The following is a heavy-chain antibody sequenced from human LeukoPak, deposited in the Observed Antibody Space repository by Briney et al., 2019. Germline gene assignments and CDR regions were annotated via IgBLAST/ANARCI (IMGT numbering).Heavy chain of an antibody. D-gene: IGHD4-11*01. V-gene: IGHV4-59*01. CDR1: GGSISSYS. J-gene: IGHJ4*02. Sequence: SETLSLTCTVSGGSISSYSLSWIRQPPGKGLEWISYICYSGSTNYNPSVKSRVSISVETSRIRFSLKLSSVTAAGTAVYYGAAGVTQYFFDYGGQGTLVTVSS. CDR2: ICYSGST. CDR3: AAGVTQYFFDY.